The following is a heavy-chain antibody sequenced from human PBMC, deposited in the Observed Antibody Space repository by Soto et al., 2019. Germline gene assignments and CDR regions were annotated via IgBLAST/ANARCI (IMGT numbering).Heavy chain of an antibody. Sequence: GGSLTLSCAASGFTVSSYAMHWVRQAPGKGLEWVAVISYDGSNKYYADSVLGSFTTSRDNSKNTLYLQMHSPGAEDTAAYYCAIEDTAMESLDYWGQGTPAPLSS. D-gene: IGHD5-18*01. J-gene: IGHJ4*02. V-gene: IGHV3-30-3*01. CDR2: ISYDGSNK. CDR3: AIEDTAMESLDY. CDR1: GFTVSSYA.